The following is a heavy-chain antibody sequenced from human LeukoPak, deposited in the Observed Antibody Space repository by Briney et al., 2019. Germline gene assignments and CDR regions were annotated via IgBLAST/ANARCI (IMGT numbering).Heavy chain of an antibody. CDR3: ARDWRYNYYYYMDV. CDR1: GYTFTGYY. Sequence: ASVKVSCKASGYTFTGYYMHWVRQAPGQGLEWMGWINPNSGGTNYAQKFQGRVTMTRDTSISTAYMELSRLRSDDTAVYYCARDWRYNYYYYMDVWGKGTTVTISS. CDR2: INPNSGGT. J-gene: IGHJ6*03. V-gene: IGHV1-2*02. D-gene: IGHD3-3*01.